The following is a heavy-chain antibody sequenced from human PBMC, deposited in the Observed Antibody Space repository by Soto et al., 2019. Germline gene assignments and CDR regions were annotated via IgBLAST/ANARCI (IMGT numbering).Heavy chain of an antibody. CDR1: GFSFSTNW. V-gene: IGHV3-74*01. J-gene: IGHJ4*02. CDR2: INGDGTST. CDR3: ARYGTDYDIGGFLH. D-gene: IGHD3-22*01. Sequence: PGGSLRLSCAASGFSFSTNWMHWVRQAPGKGLVWVSRINGDGTSTTYADSVKGRFTISRDNAKNTLYLRMDSLRAEDAAVYYCARYGTDYDIGGFLHWGPGT.